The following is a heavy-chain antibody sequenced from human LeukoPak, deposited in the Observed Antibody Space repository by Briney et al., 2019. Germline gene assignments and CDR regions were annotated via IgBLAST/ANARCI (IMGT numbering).Heavy chain of an antibody. V-gene: IGHV5-51*01. CDR1: GYTSSDYW. D-gene: IGHD2-21*01. CDR3: AKHKSQERSGVFYSLFSMDV. CDR2: IIPDDSDT. J-gene: IGHJ6*03. Sequence: GESLKISCKGSGYTSSDYWIGWVRHTPRKGREGMGVIIPDDSDTRYSPSYQDQVTISPEKSINTTYLHLHSLKASDTAMSYCAKHKSQERSGVFYSLFSMDVWGKGTTVTVSS.